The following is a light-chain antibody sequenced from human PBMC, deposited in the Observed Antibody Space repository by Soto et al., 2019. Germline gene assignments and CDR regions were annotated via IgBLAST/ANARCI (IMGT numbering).Light chain of an antibody. J-gene: IGKJ1*01. V-gene: IGKV1-5*01. CDR1: QSISSR. CDR2: DAS. CDR3: QQYSTYPWT. Sequence: DIQMTHSPSTLSASVGDRFTITCRASQSISSRLAWYQQKPGKETKVLIFDASTLESGVPARFSGSGSATEFTLTISSXQPDNFATYYCQQYSTYPWTFGQGTKVDIK.